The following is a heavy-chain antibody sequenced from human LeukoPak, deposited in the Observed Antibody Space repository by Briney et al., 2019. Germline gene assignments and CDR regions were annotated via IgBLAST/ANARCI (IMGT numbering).Heavy chain of an antibody. J-gene: IGHJ5*02. D-gene: IGHD3-16*02. CDR1: GGSISSYY. Sequence: PSETLSLTCTVSGGSISSYYWSWIRQPPGKGLEWIGYIYYSGSTNYNPSLKSRVTISVDTSKNQFSLKLSSVTAADTAVCYCARTYYDYVWGSYRYWDWFDPWGQGTLVTVSS. CDR2: IYYSGST. CDR3: ARTYYDYVWGSYRYWDWFDP. V-gene: IGHV4-59*01.